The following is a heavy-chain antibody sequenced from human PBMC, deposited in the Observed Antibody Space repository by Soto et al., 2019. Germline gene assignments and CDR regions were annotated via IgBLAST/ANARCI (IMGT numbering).Heavy chain of an antibody. Sequence: VQLLESGGGLVQPGGYLRLSCAASGFTFSNYAMSWVRQAPGKGLERVSGISSGGGSPYHADSVKGRFTISRDNSKNTLYLQMNSLRAEDTAVYYWAKGDGRIVPRHFDYWGQGTLVTVSS. CDR1: GFTFSNYA. CDR2: ISSGGGSP. CDR3: AKGDGRIVPRHFDY. D-gene: IGHD1-26*01. V-gene: IGHV3-23*01. J-gene: IGHJ4*02.